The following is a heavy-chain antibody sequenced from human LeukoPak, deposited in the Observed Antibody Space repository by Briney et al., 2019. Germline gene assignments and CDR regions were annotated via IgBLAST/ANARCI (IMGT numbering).Heavy chain of an antibody. CDR1: GGSFSGYY. J-gene: IGHJ3*02. V-gene: IGHV4-34*01. CDR3: ARTRLWYYDSSGYPPLRRGHDAFDI. CDR2: INHSGST. D-gene: IGHD3-22*01. Sequence: PSETLSLTCAVYGGSFSGYYWSWIRQPPGKGLEWIGEINHSGSTNYNPSLKSRVTISVDTSKNQFSLKLSSVTAADTAVYYCARTRLWYYDSSGYPPLRRGHDAFDIWGQGTMVTVSS.